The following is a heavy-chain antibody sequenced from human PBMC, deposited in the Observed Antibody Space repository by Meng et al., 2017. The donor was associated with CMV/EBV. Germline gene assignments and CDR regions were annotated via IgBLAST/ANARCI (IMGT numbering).Heavy chain of an antibody. Sequence: SLKISCAASGFTFDDYAMHWVRQAPGKGLEWVSGISWNSGSIGYADSVKGRFTISRDNAKNSLYLQMNSLRAEDTAVYYCAKVSRESCYYCGMDVWGQGTTVTVSS. CDR1: GFTFDDYA. V-gene: IGHV3-9*01. J-gene: IGHJ6*02. CDR3: AKVSRESCYYCGMDV. CDR2: ISWNSGSI.